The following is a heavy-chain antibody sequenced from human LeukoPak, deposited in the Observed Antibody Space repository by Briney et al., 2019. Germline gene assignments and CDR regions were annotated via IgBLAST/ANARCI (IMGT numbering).Heavy chain of an antibody. CDR3: ARGTYSSIHY. J-gene: IGHJ4*02. D-gene: IGHD6-13*01. Sequence: SETLSLTCTVSGGSISSSSYYWGWIRQPPGKGLEWIGSIYYSGSTYYNPSLKSRVTISVDTSKNQFSLKLSSVTAADTAVYYCARGTYSSIHYWGQGTLVTVSS. CDR1: GGSISSSSYY. CDR2: IYYSGST. V-gene: IGHV4-39*07.